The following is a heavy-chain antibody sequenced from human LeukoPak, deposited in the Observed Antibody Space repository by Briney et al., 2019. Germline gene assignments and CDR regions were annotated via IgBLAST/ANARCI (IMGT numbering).Heavy chain of an antibody. CDR1: GGSISNYY. CDR3: AREAGASCFRPLDC. D-gene: IGHD1-26*01. Sequence: PSETLSLTCTVSGGSISNYYWSWIRQPAVKGLEWVGRISNSGSTNYNLVHKSRVTMSVDTSKNQFSVRLSSVTAADTAMYYCAREAGASCFRPLDCWGQGVLVSVSS. CDR2: ISNSGST. V-gene: IGHV4-4*07. J-gene: IGHJ4*02.